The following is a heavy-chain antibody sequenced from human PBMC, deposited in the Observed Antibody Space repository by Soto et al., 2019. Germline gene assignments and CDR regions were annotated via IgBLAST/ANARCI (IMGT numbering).Heavy chain of an antibody. D-gene: IGHD2-15*01. CDR3: AAVETPPGYYYGMDV. J-gene: IGHJ6*02. CDR1: GFTFSRSA. Sequence: GASVKVSCKASGFTFSRSAVQWVRQASGQRLEWIGWIVVGGGNTIYAQRFQQRLTITRDMSTSTAYMELSSLRSEDMAVYYCAAVETPPGYYYGMDVWGQGTTVTVSS. CDR2: IVVGGGNT. V-gene: IGHV1-58*01.